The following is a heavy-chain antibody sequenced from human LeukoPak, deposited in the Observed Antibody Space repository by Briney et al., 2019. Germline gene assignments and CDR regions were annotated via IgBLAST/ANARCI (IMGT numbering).Heavy chain of an antibody. CDR2: ISYDGSNK. CDR3: ARGYYYDSSGYYYGDY. J-gene: IGHJ4*02. D-gene: IGHD3-22*01. V-gene: IGHV3-30-3*01. CDR1: GFTFSSYA. Sequence: PGGSLRLSCAASGFTFSSYAMHWVRQAPGKGLEWVAVISYDGSNKYYADSVKGRFTISRDNSKNTLYLQMNSLRAEDTAVYYCARGYYYDSSGYYYGDYWGQGTLVTVSS.